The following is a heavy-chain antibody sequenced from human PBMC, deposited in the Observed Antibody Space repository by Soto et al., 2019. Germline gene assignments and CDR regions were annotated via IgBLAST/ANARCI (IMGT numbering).Heavy chain of an antibody. CDR2: IYPGDSDT. CDR3: AVRGYSYGQTDYYGMDV. Sequence: GESLRISFKGSGYNFTSYWIGWVRQMPGKGLEWMGIIYPGDSDTRYSPSFQGQVTISADKSISTAYLQWSSLKASDTAMYYCAVRGYSYGQTDYYGMDVWGQGTTVTVSS. CDR1: GYNFTSYW. J-gene: IGHJ6*02. V-gene: IGHV5-51*01. D-gene: IGHD5-18*01.